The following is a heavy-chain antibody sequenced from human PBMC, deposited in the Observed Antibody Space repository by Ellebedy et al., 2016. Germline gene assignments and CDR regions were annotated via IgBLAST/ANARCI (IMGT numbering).Heavy chain of an antibody. D-gene: IGHD3-22*01. CDR1: GFTFSSYG. Sequence: GESLKISXAASGFTFSSYGMHWVRQAPGKGLEWVSAISGSGGSTYYADSVKGRFTISRDNSKNTLYLQMNSLRAEDTAVYYCAKDRRGSTMIVVVRDWGQGTLVTVSS. CDR3: AKDRRGSTMIVVVRD. J-gene: IGHJ4*02. CDR2: ISGSGGST. V-gene: IGHV3-23*01.